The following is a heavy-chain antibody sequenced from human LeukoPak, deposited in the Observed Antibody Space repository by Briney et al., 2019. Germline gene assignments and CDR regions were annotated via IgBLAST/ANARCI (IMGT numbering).Heavy chain of an antibody. Sequence: PSETLSLTCTVSGGSISSYYWSWIRQPPGKGLEWIGYIYYSGSTNYNPSLKSRVTISVDTSKNQFSLKLSSVTAADTAVYYCVRDTRGVVGEGNWFDPWGQGTLVTVSS. V-gene: IGHV4-59*01. CDR2: IYYSGST. CDR3: VRDTRGVVGEGNWFDP. CDR1: GGSISSYY. D-gene: IGHD3-10*01. J-gene: IGHJ5*02.